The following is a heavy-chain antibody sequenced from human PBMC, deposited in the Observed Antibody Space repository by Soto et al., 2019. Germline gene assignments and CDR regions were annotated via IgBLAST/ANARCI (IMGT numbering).Heavy chain of an antibody. J-gene: IGHJ4*02. CDR2: ITRTDST. V-gene: IGHV3-23*01. CDR1: GFTFINYA. D-gene: IGHD1-26*01. CDR3: AKALVGEVGATDY. Sequence: WGSLRLACTASGFTFINYAIICFRQAPVKGLEWVSAITRTDSTYYADSVKGRFTISRDNSRNTLYLQMNSLGAEDAALYYCAKALVGEVGATDYWGQGTLVTVSS.